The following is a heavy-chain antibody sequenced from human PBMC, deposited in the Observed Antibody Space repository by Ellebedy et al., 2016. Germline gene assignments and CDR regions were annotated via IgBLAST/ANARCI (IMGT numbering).Heavy chain of an antibody. J-gene: IGHJ6*02. V-gene: IGHV3-11*01. CDR1: GFTFSDYY. CDR3: ARDGANYDLTYYYYGMDV. D-gene: IGHD4/OR15-4a*01. CDR2: ISTSGSSM. Sequence: GESLKISXAASGFTFSDYYMSWIRQAPGKGLEWVSYISTSGSSMYYADSVKGRFTISRDNAKDSLYLQMNSLRAEDTAVYYCARDGANYDLTYYYYGMDVWGQGTTVTVSS.